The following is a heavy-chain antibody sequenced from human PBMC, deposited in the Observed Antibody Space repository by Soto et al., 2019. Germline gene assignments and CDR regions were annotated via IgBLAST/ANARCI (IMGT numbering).Heavy chain of an antibody. CDR3: ARSVSMDV. CDR2: IIPILGIA. Sequence: GASVKVSCKASGYTFTSYYMHWVRQAPGQGLEWMGRIIPILGIANYAQKFQGRVTITADKSTSTAYMELSSLKASDTAMYYCARSVSMDVWGQGTTVTVSS. J-gene: IGHJ6*02. CDR1: GYTFTSYY. V-gene: IGHV1-69*02.